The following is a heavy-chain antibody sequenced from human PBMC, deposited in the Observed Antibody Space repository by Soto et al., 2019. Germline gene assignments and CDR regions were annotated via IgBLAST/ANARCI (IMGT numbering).Heavy chain of an antibody. CDR1: GFTFSSYL. Sequence: GGSLRLSCTASGFTFSSYLMNWARQAPGKGLEWISTITADGGGTFYADSVKGRFTISRDNSKNTLYLQMDNLRAEGTAVYYIAKDGGDSGWHGLDVWGQGNPVTVSS. J-gene: IGHJ6*02. D-gene: IGHD6-19*01. V-gene: IGHV3-23*01. CDR3: AKDGGDSGWHGLDV. CDR2: ITADGGGT.